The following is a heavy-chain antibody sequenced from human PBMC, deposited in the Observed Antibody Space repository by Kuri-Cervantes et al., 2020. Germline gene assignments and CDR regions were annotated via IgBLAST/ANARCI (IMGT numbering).Heavy chain of an antibody. CDR2: ISYDGSNK. Sequence: GGSLRLSCAASGFTFSSYAMHWVRQAPGKGLEWVAVISYDGSNKYYADSVKGRFTISRDNSKNTLYLQMNSLRADDTAVYYCARDRNHLTKTGTTIHDYWGQGTLVTVSS. J-gene: IGHJ4*02. V-gene: IGHV3-30-3*01. CDR1: GFTFSSYA. CDR3: ARDRNHLTKTGTTIHDY. D-gene: IGHD1-7*01.